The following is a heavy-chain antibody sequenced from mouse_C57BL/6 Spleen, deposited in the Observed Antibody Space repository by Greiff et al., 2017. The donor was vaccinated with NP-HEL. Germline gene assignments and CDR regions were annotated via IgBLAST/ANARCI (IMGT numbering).Heavy chain of an antibody. CDR3: ARRHYSNYWYFEV. Sequence: VQLQQSDAELVKPGASVKISCKVSGYTFTDHTIHWMKQRPEQGLEWIGYIYPRDGSTKYNEKFKGKATLTADKSSSTAYMQLNSLTSEDSAVYFWARRHYSNYWYFEVWGTGTTVTVSS. CDR2: IYPRDGST. V-gene: IGHV1-78*01. D-gene: IGHD2-5*01. CDR1: GYTFTDHT. J-gene: IGHJ1*03.